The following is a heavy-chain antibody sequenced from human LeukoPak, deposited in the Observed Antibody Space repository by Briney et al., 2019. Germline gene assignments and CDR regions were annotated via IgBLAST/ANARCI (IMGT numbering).Heavy chain of an antibody. CDR3: ARDLKYSIQYCSSTSCPNWFDP. V-gene: IGHV3-21*01. CDR1: GFTFSSYS. J-gene: IGHJ5*02. CDR2: ISSSSSYI. D-gene: IGHD2-2*01. Sequence: PGGSLRLSCAASGFTFSSYSMNWVRQAPGKGLEWGSSISSSSSYIYYADSVKGRFTISRDDAKNSLYLQMNSLRAEDTAVYYCARDLKYSIQYCSSTSCPNWFDPWGQGTLVTVSS.